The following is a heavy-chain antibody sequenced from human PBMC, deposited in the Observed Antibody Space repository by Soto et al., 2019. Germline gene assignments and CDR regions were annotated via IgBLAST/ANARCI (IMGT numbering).Heavy chain of an antibody. Sequence: GASVTVSWKTAGYGYTSYGISWVRQAPGQGLEWMGWISAYNGNTNYAQKLQGRVTMTTDTSTSTAYMELRSLRSDDTAVYYCARGRYCSSTSCYRGAVYYYYGMDVWGQGTTVTVSS. CDR1: GYGYTSYG. J-gene: IGHJ6*02. D-gene: IGHD2-2*02. CDR2: ISAYNGNT. CDR3: ARGRYCSSTSCYRGAVYYYYGMDV. V-gene: IGHV1-18*01.